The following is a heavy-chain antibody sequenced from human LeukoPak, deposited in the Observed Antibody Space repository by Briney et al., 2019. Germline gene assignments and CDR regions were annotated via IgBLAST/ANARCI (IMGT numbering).Heavy chain of an antibody. Sequence: SETLSLTCTVSGGSISSYWNWIRQPAGKGLEWIGRIYGSGTTTYNPSLKSRVSMSIDTSKNQFSLKLMSVTAADTAVYYCARDSGTTGEVKLDPWGQGTLVTVSS. D-gene: IGHD3-10*01. V-gene: IGHV4-4*07. CDR2: IYGSGTT. CDR3: ARDSGTTGEVKLDP. J-gene: IGHJ5*02. CDR1: GGSISSY.